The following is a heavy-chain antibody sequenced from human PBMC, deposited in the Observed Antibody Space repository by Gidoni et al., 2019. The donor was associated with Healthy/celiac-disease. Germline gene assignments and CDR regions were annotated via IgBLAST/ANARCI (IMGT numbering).Heavy chain of an antibody. V-gene: IGHV3-73*01. J-gene: IGHJ6*02. CDR1: GFTFSGSA. Sequence: EVQLVESGGGLVQPGGSLKLSCAASGFTFSGSAMPWVRQASGKGLEWVGRIRSKANSYATAYAASVKGRFTISRDDSKNTAYLQMNSLKTEDTAVYYCTRHNDFWSGYYYYGMDVWGQGTTVTVSS. CDR2: IRSKANSYAT. D-gene: IGHD3-3*01. CDR3: TRHNDFWSGYYYYGMDV.